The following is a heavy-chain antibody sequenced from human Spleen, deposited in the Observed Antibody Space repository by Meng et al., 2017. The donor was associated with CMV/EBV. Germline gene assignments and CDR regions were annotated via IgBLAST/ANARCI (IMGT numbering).Heavy chain of an antibody. Sequence: GESLKISCAASGFTFSSYAMQWVRQAPGKGREWVAVISYDGSNKYYADSVKGRFTISRDNSKNTLYLQMNSLRAEDTAVYYCSRERIAVAGGPLDYWGQGTLVTVSS. CDR3: SRERIAVAGGPLDY. CDR1: GFTFSSYA. D-gene: IGHD6-19*01. CDR2: ISYDGSNK. V-gene: IGHV3-30*04. J-gene: IGHJ4*02.